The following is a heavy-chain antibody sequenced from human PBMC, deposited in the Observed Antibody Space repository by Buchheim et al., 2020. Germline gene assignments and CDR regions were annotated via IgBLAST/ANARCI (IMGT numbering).Heavy chain of an antibody. CDR1: GFTFSSYW. CDR3: AGEQRPYYYYYGMDV. CDR2: IKQDGREK. D-gene: IGHD6-25*01. Sequence: EVQLVESGGGLVQPGGSLRLSCAASGFTFSSYWMSWVRQAPGKGLEWVANIKQDGREKYYVDSVKGRFTISRDNAKNSLYLQMNSLRAEDTAVYDCAGEQRPYYYYYGMDVWGQGTT. J-gene: IGHJ6*02. V-gene: IGHV3-7*01.